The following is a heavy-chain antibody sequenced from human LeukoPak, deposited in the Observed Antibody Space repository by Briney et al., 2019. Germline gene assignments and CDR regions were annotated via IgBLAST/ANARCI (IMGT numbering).Heavy chain of an antibody. CDR3: ARAAYDSISGWDDAFDI. D-gene: IGHD3-22*01. J-gene: IGHJ3*02. Sequence: SVKVSCKASGGTFNSYAISWVRQAPGQGLEWMGGIIPIFGTANYAQKFQGRVTITADESTSTAYMELSSLRSEDTAVYYCARAAYDSISGWDDAFDIWGQGTMVTVSS. CDR1: GGTFNSYA. CDR2: IIPIFGTA. V-gene: IGHV1-69*13.